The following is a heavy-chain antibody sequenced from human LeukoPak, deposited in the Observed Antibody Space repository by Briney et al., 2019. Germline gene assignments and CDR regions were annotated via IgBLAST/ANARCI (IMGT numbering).Heavy chain of an antibody. Sequence: SVKVSCKASGGTFSSYAISWVRQAPGQGLVWMGGIIPIFGTANYAQKFQGRVTITADESTSTAYMELSSLRSEDTAVYYCARDLRTTVTRVQDNWFDPWGQGTLVTVSS. J-gene: IGHJ5*02. CDR2: IIPIFGTA. CDR1: GGTFSSYA. D-gene: IGHD4-17*01. CDR3: ARDLRTTVTRVQDNWFDP. V-gene: IGHV1-69*13.